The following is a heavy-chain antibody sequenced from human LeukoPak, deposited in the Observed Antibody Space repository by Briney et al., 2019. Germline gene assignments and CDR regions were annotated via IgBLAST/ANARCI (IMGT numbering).Heavy chain of an antibody. Sequence: GASVKVSCKASGYTFTRYYIHWVRQAPGQGLEWVGIIHPCCCNTSYAQKFQGRDTMTSDTSTSTVYMELSNLRSEDTAVYYCAREGTRIAAAGTGWFDPWGQGTLVTVSS. J-gene: IGHJ5*02. CDR2: IHPCCCNT. CDR3: AREGTRIAAAGTGWFDP. D-gene: IGHD6-13*01. V-gene: IGHV1-46*01. CDR1: GYTFTRYY.